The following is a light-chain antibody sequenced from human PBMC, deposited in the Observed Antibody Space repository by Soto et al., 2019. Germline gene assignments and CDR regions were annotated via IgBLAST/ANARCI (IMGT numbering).Light chain of an antibody. V-gene: IGKV3-20*01. CDR1: QTVSSNY. CDR3: QQYRSSPLP. J-gene: IGKJ4*01. CDR2: DAS. Sequence: ENVLTQSPGTLSLSPGEGATLSCRASQTVSSNYLGWYQQKPGQSPRILIYDASIRATGIPDRFSGSVSGTDFTITISRLESEDFAVYYCQQYRSSPLPFGGGTHVESK.